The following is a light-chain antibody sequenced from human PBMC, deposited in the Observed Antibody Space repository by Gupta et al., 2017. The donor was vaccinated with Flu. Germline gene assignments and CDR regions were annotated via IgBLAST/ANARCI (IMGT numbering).Light chain of an antibody. V-gene: IGKV1-27*01. Sequence: PSASGGAMVTITSRASQGCGNSFAWYQQKPGKVRNLLIYAASTLHSGVPSRCRGSGSGTDFTLTINGLQPEYVATYYCQGGTFGPGTKVEIK. CDR1: QGCGNS. J-gene: IGKJ1*01. CDR2: AAS. CDR3: QGGT.